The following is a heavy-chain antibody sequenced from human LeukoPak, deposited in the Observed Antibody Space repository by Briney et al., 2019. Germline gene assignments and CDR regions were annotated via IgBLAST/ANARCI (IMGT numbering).Heavy chain of an antibody. D-gene: IGHD1-26*01. V-gene: IGHV4-59*08. J-gene: IGHJ4*02. CDR1: GGSISSYY. CDR2: IYYSGST. Sequence: SETLSLTCTVSGGSISSYYWSWIRQPPGKGLEWIGYIYYSGSTNYNPSLKSRVTISVDMSKSQFSLRLNSVTAADTAMYYCVKSGGYGLIDYWGQGTLVTVSS. CDR3: VKSGGYGLIDY.